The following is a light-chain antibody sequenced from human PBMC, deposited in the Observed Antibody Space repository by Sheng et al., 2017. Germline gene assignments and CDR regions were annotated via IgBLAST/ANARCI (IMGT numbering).Light chain of an antibody. J-gene: IGKJ2*01. CDR2: AAS. CDR3: QQSYSLPYT. V-gene: IGKV1-39*01. Sequence: DIQMTQSPSSLSASVGDRVTITCRASQSIAPYLTWYQQKPGTAPKVLIYAASSLQGGVPSRFSGSESGADFTLTISSLQPEDFATYYCQQSYSLPYTFGQGTKLEIK. CDR1: QSIAPY.